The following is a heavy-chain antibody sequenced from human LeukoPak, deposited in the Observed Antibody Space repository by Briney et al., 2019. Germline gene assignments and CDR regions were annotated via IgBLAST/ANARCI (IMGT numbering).Heavy chain of an antibody. Sequence: GGSLRPSCAASGFTFSSYEMNWVRQAPGKGLEWVSYISSSGSTIYYADSVKGRFTISRDNAKNSLYLQMNSLRAEDTAVYYCARAQYYYDSSGIDYWGRGTLVTVSS. CDR1: GFTFSSYE. J-gene: IGHJ4*02. CDR3: ARAQYYYDSSGIDY. D-gene: IGHD3-22*01. V-gene: IGHV3-48*03. CDR2: ISSSGSTI.